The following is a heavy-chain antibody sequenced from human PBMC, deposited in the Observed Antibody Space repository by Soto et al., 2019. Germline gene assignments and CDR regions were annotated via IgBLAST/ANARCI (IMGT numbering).Heavy chain of an antibody. V-gene: IGHV3-7*01. Sequence: EVQLVESGGGLVQPGGSLRLSCAASAFTFSSYWMSWVRQAPGKGLEWVANIKQDGSEKYYVDSVKGRFTISRDNAKNSLYLQMNSLRAEDTAVYYCARDMTDCSGGSRYIEFFDYWGQGTLVTVSS. CDR3: ARDMTDCSGGSRYIEFFDY. J-gene: IGHJ4*02. D-gene: IGHD2-15*01. CDR2: IKQDGSEK. CDR1: AFTFSSYW.